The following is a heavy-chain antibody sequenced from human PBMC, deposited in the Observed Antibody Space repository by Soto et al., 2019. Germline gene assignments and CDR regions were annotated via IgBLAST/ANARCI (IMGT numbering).Heavy chain of an antibody. Sequence: QITLKASGPTLVKPTQTLTLTCSFSGLSLSTSGEAVGWIRQPPGKALEWLALIYWDDDKFFNPTLKTRLTITKDTSKNQVVLTLTNMDPVDTATYSCAHYVSASPAGWFDPWGQGVLVTVSS. J-gene: IGHJ5*02. CDR2: IYWDDDK. CDR1: GLSLSTSGEA. D-gene: IGHD3-10*01. V-gene: IGHV2-5*02. CDR3: AHYVSASPAGWFDP.